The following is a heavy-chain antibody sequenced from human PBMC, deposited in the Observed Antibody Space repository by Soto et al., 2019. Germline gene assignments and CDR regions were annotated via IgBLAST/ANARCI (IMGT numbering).Heavy chain of an antibody. CDR2: FDPEDGET. CDR3: ATGGMSSGLFDAFDI. CDR1: GGTFSSYA. J-gene: IGHJ3*02. D-gene: IGHD6-25*01. Sequence: ASVKVSCKASGGTFSSYAISWVRQAPGKGLEWMGGFDPEDGETIYAQKFQGRVTMTEDTSTDTAYMELSSLRSEDTAVYYCATGGMSSGLFDAFDIWGQGTMVTVSS. V-gene: IGHV1-24*01.